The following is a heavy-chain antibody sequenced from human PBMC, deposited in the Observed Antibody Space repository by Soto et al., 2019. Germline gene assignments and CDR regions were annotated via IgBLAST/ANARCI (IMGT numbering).Heavy chain of an antibody. V-gene: IGHV3-23*01. CDR2: ISTSIDAT. D-gene: IGHD6-6*01. J-gene: IGHJ4*02. CDR3: AKDRTVAARNFDY. CDR1: GFAFSNYA. Sequence: PGGSLRLSCAASGFAFSNYAMHWVRQAPGKGLEWVSSISTSIDATYYADSVKGRFTISRDDSKNTLYLQMNSLRAEDSAVYYCAKDRTVAARNFDYWGQGTQATV.